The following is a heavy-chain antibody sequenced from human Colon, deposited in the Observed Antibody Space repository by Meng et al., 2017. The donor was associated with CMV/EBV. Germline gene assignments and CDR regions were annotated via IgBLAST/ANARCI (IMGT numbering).Heavy chain of an antibody. V-gene: IGHV4-4*02. CDR3: ARGRSRTVGPGGDFGYEDDY. D-gene: IGHD3-16*01. Sequence: SSHNWWGWIRQSPGRGLEWVGRVCHSGNTNYSPSVTNRITISVDKCKNQFSLNLNSVTAADTAIYYCARGRSRTVGPGGDFGYEDDYWGQGTLVTVSS. J-gene: IGHJ4*02. CDR2: VCHSGNT. CDR1: SSHNW.